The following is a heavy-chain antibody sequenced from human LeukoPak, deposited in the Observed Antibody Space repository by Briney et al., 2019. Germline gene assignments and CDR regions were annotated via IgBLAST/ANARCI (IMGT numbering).Heavy chain of an antibody. CDR3: ARGGRSSWNDY. J-gene: IGHJ4*02. CDR1: GFTFSDYY. CDR2: ISSSSSYT. V-gene: IGHV3-11*06. Sequence: RGSLRLSCAASGFTFSDYYMSWIRQAPGKGLEWISYISSSSSYTNYADSVKGRFTISRDNAKNSLYLQMNSLRAEDTAVYYCARGGRSSWNDYWGQGTLVTVSS. D-gene: IGHD6-13*01.